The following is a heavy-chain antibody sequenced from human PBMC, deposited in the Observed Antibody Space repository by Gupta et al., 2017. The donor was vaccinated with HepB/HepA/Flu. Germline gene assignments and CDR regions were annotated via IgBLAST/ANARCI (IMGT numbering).Heavy chain of an antibody. D-gene: IGHD6-19*01. CDR1: GGSISNYY. Sequence: QVQLQESDPGLVKPSATLSLPCTVSGGSISNYYWSWIRQPPGKGLEWIGYIYNTGSTSYNPSLKSRVSISIDTSKNLFSLKVTSVTAADTAVYYCARHGQITVAAKFDPWGQGTLVTVSS. J-gene: IGHJ5*02. CDR3: ARHGQITVAAKFDP. V-gene: IGHV4-59*08. CDR2: IYNTGST.